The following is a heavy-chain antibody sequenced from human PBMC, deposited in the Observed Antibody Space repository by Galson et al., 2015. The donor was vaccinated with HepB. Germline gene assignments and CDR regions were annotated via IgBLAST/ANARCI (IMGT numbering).Heavy chain of an antibody. Sequence: SVKVSCKASGYIFTNYAIIWVRQAPGQRPEWLGWINAGNGNTKYSQKFQGRVTITRATSATTADMEMSSLTSEDTAVYYCARDRLRLTSVDWILSHGMDVWGQGTTVTGSS. CDR1: GYIFTNYA. V-gene: IGHV1-3*01. D-gene: IGHD3-9*01. CDR3: ARDRLRLTSVDWILSHGMDV. J-gene: IGHJ6*02. CDR2: INAGNGNT.